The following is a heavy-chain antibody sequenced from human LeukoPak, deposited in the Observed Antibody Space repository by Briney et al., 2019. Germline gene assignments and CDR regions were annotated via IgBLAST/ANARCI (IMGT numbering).Heavy chain of an antibody. V-gene: IGHV4-34*01. CDR3: ARAPPKFWYSSSHDFYY. Sequence: PSETLSLTCAVYGGSFSGYYWSWIRQPPGKGLEWIGEINHSGSTNYNPSLKSRVTISVDTSKNQFSLKLSSVTAADTAVYYCARAPPKFWYSSSHDFYYRGQGTLVTVSS. J-gene: IGHJ4*02. CDR2: INHSGST. D-gene: IGHD6-13*01. CDR1: GGSFSGYY.